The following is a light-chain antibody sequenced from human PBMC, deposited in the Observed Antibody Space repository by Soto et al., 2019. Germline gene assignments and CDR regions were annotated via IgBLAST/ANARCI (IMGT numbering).Light chain of an antibody. CDR1: SSNIGGNS. J-gene: IGLJ1*01. Sequence: SVLTQPPSVSAAPGQKVTISCPGSSSNIGGNSVSWYQQLPGTAPKLLIYDDNKRPSGIPHRFSGSTSGTSATLGITGFQTGDEADYYCGSWDSSLSAYVFGTGTKVTVL. CDR2: DDN. V-gene: IGLV1-51*01. CDR3: GSWDSSLSAYV.